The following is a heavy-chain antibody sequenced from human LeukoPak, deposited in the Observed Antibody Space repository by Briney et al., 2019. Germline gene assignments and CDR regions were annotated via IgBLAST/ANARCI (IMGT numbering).Heavy chain of an antibody. D-gene: IGHD6-13*01. Sequence: PGGSLRLSCAASGFTFSSYAMSWVRQAPGKGLEWVSAISGSGGSTYYADSVRGRFTISRDNSKNTLYLQMNSLRAEDTAVYYCAKGLAAAGQHYYYYYGMDVWGQGTTVTVSS. J-gene: IGHJ6*02. CDR1: GFTFSSYA. CDR2: ISGSGGST. V-gene: IGHV3-23*01. CDR3: AKGLAAAGQHYYYYYGMDV.